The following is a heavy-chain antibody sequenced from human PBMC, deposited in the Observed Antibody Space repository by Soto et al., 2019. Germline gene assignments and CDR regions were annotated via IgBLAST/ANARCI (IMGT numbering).Heavy chain of an antibody. V-gene: IGHV4-61*01. CDR1: GGSVSDKTYY. CDR2: VYYSGTT. D-gene: IGHD4-17*01. CDR3: ARTTAVPNSLRSRYFFDY. Sequence: PSETLSLTCSVSGGSVSDKTYYWSWIRQPPGKRLEWIGYVYYSGTTNYNPSLKSRVTISVDLSKSQFSLRLSSVTTADTARYYCARTTAVPNSLRSRYFFDYWGQGTLVTVSS. J-gene: IGHJ4*02.